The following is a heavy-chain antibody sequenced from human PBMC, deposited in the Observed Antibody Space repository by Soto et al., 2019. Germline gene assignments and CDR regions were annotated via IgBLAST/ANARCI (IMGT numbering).Heavy chain of an antibody. Sequence: PGGSLRLSCAASGVAFSSYRMDWVRQAPGKGLEWVSSISSSSSYIYYADSVKGRFTISRDNAKNSLYLQMNSLRAEDTAVYYCARPYSSGWPHAFDIWGQGTMVTVSS. J-gene: IGHJ3*02. CDR2: ISSSSSYI. V-gene: IGHV3-21*01. D-gene: IGHD6-19*01. CDR1: GVAFSSYR. CDR3: ARPYSSGWPHAFDI.